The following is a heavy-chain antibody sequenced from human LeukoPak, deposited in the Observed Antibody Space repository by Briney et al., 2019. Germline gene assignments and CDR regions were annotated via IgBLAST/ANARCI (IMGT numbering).Heavy chain of an antibody. CDR3: AKDESGYGPEGAFDY. J-gene: IGHJ4*02. CDR1: GFSISTG. D-gene: IGHD5-12*01. Sequence: GTSLRLSCAASGFSISTGMHWVRQAPGRGPEWVAVMWEDGRTQFCADSVKGRFTISRDNSKNTLYLQMNSLRAEDTAVYYCAKDESGYGPEGAFDYWGQGTLVTVSS. V-gene: IGHV3-33*06. CDR2: MWEDGRTQ.